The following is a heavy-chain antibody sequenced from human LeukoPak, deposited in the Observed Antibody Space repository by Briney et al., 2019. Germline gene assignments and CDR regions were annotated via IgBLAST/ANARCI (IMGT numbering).Heavy chain of an antibody. Sequence: AAVKVTCTASRYTFTGYYMHWVRQAAGQGLEWMGWSNPNSGGTNYAQKFQGRVTMTRDTSISTAYMELSRLRSDHTAVYYCARRDWNYYDSSGQIDYWGQGTLVTVSS. J-gene: IGHJ4*02. V-gene: IGHV1-2*02. CDR2: SNPNSGGT. CDR3: ARRDWNYYDSSGQIDY. D-gene: IGHD3-22*01. CDR1: RYTFTGYY.